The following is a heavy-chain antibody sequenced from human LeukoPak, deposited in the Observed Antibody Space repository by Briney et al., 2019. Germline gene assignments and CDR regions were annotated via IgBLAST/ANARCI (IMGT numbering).Heavy chain of an antibody. Sequence: ASVKVSCKASGYTFTGYYMHWVRQAPGQGLEWMGWINPNSGGTNYAQKFQGRVTMTRDTSISTAYMELSRLRSDDTAAYYCARGSPRSVVLMVYACDYWGQGTLVTVSS. CDR1: GYTFTGYY. CDR3: ARGSPRSVVLMVYACDY. CDR2: INPNSGGT. J-gene: IGHJ4*02. V-gene: IGHV1-2*02. D-gene: IGHD2-8*01.